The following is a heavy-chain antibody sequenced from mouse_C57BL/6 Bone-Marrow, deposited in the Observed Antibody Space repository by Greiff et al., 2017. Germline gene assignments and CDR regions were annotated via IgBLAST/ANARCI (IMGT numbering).Heavy chain of an antibody. CDR3: ALYYGSSFYWYFDV. V-gene: IGHV1-81*01. D-gene: IGHD1-1*01. J-gene: IGHJ1*03. Sequence: QVQLKESGAELARPGASVKLSCKASGYTFTSYGISWVKQRTGQGLEWIGEIYPRSGNTYYNEKFKGKATLTADKSSSTAYMELRSLTSEDSAVYFCALYYGSSFYWYFDVGGTGTTVTVSS. CDR2: IYPRSGNT. CDR1: GYTFTSYG.